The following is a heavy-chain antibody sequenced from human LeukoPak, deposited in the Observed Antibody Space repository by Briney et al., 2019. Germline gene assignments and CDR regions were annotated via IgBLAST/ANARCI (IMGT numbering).Heavy chain of an antibody. CDR1: GGSFTGYY. CDR3: ARGMLCSGGSCYRYYYYGMDV. D-gene: IGHD2-15*01. J-gene: IGHJ6*04. Sequence: SQTLSLTRAVYGGSFTGYYWGWIRQPPGKGLEWHGEIIHRGITNYNPSLKCRVTISVDTSNNQFSLKLSSVTAADTAVYYCARGMLCSGGSCYRYYYYGMDVWGKGTTVTVSS. V-gene: IGHV4-34*01. CDR2: IIHRGIT.